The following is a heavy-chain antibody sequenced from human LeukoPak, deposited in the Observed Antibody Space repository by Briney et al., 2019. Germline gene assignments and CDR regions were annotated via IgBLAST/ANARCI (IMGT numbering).Heavy chain of an antibody. Sequence: GASVKVSCKASGYTFTGYYMHWVRQAPGQGLEWMGWINPNSGGTNYAQKFQGRVTMTRDTSISTAYMELSRLRSDDTAVYYCARDWGEQQLVPGDDYWGQGTLVTVSS. CDR2: INPNSGGT. J-gene: IGHJ4*02. D-gene: IGHD6-13*01. CDR3: ARDWGEQQLVPGDDY. CDR1: GYTFTGYY. V-gene: IGHV1-2*02.